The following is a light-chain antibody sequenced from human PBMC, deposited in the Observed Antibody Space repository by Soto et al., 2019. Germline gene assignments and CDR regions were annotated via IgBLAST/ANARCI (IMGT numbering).Light chain of an antibody. CDR3: QKYNSAPLLT. Sequence: DIQMTQSPSSLSASVGDRVTITCRASQGISNYLAWYQQKPGRVPKLLIYAASTLQSGVPSRFSGSGSGTDFTLTINSLQPEDVATYYCQKYNSAPLLTFGGGTKVDIK. CDR2: AAS. CDR1: QGISNY. V-gene: IGKV1-27*01. J-gene: IGKJ4*01.